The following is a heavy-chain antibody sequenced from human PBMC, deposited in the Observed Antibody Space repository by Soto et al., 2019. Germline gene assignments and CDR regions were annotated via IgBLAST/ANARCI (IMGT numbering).Heavy chain of an antibody. D-gene: IGHD6-13*01. V-gene: IGHV1-18*01. CDR2: ISAYNGNT. Sequence: ASMKVSWKASGYTFTSYGISWVRQAPGQGLEWMGWISAYNGNTNYAQKLQGRVTMTTDTSTSTAYMELRSLRSDDTAVYYCARDSPGIAAAGTNYFQHLGQGTLVTVSS. J-gene: IGHJ1*01. CDR1: GYTFTSYG. CDR3: ARDSPGIAAAGTNYFQH.